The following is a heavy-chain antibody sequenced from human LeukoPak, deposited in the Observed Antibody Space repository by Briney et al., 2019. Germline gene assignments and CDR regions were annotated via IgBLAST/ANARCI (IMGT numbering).Heavy chain of an antibody. V-gene: IGHV1-3*01. Sequence: GASVKVSCKASGYTFTSYAMHWVRQAPGQRLEWMGWINAGNGNTKYSQKFQGRVTITRDTSASTAYMELSSLRSEDTAVYYCARGRPDTAMVRGGTLFDYWGQGTLVTVSS. CDR3: ARGRPDTAMVRGGTLFDY. CDR2: INAGNGNT. CDR1: GYTFTSYA. J-gene: IGHJ4*02. D-gene: IGHD5-18*01.